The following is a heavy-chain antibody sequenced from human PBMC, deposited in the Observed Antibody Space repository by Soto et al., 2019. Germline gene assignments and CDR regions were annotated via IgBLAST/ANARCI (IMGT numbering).Heavy chain of an antibody. D-gene: IGHD4-4*01. Sequence: VASVKVSCKASGGTFSSYAISWVRQAPGQGLEWMGGIIPIFGTANYAQKFQGRATITADESTSTAYMELSSLRSEDTAVYYCARGSTTVRPYYFDYWGQGTLVTVSS. J-gene: IGHJ4*02. V-gene: IGHV1-69*13. CDR2: IIPIFGTA. CDR3: ARGSTTVRPYYFDY. CDR1: GGTFSSYA.